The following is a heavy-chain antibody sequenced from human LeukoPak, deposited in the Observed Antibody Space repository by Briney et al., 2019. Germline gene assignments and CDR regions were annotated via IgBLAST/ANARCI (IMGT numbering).Heavy chain of an antibody. V-gene: IGHV4-59*01. D-gene: IGHD6-13*01. CDR2: IYYSGTT. Sequence: SETLSLTCTVSGGSISSYYWSWIRQPPGKGLEWIGYIYYSGTTNYNPSLKSRVTLSVDTSKNQFSLKLSSVTAADTAVYYCARGVYIAAAQYAYWGQGTLVTVSS. J-gene: IGHJ4*02. CDR3: ARGVYIAAAQYAY. CDR1: GGSISSYY.